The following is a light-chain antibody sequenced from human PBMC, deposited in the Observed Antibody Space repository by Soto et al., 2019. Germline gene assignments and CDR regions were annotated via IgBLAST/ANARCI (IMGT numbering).Light chain of an antibody. J-gene: IGKJ5*01. V-gene: IGKV3-20*01. Sequence: EIVLTQSPGTLSLSPGESATLSCRASQTVSITYLTWYQQKPGQAPRLLIFGASKRATGIPDRFSGSGSGRDFTLTTSGLEPEDFVVYYCQQYGSTPLISFGQGTRLEIK. CDR3: QQYGSTPLIS. CDR1: QTVSITY. CDR2: GAS.